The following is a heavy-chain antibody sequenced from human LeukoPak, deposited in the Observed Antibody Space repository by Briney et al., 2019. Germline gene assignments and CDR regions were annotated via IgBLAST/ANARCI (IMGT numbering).Heavy chain of an antibody. CDR1: GYTFTSYG. CDR2: ISAYNGNT. V-gene: IGHV1-18*01. CDR3: AKVPYDSSGYYYFDY. D-gene: IGHD3-22*01. Sequence: GASVKVSCKASGYTFTSYGISWVRQAPGQGLEWMGWISAYNGNTNYAQKLQGRVTMTTDTSTSTAYMELRSLRSDDTAVYYCAKVPYDSSGYYYFDYWGQGTLVTVSS. J-gene: IGHJ4*02.